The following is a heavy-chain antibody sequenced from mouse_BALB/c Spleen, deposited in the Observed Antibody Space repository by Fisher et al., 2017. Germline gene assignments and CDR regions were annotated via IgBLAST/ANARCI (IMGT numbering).Heavy chain of an antibody. D-gene: IGHD2-1*01. V-gene: IGHV1-69*02. J-gene: IGHJ4*01. CDR3: ARNRDYGNPYYYAMDY. Sequence: KFKGKATLTVDESSSTAYMQLSSLTSEDSAVYYCARNRDYGNPYYYAMDYWGQGTSVTVSS.